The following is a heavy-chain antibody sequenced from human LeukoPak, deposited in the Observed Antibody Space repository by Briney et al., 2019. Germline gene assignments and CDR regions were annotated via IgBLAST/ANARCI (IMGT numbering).Heavy chain of an antibody. CDR2: ISSSSYI. Sequence: GGSLRLSCAASGFTFSSYSMNWVRQAPGKGLEWVSSISSSSYIYYADSVKGRFTISRDNAKNSLYLQMNSLRAEDTAVYYCARDLSSGWYPGYFDYWGQGTLVTVSS. D-gene: IGHD6-19*01. CDR3: ARDLSSGWYPGYFDY. V-gene: IGHV3-21*01. CDR1: GFTFSSYS. J-gene: IGHJ4*02.